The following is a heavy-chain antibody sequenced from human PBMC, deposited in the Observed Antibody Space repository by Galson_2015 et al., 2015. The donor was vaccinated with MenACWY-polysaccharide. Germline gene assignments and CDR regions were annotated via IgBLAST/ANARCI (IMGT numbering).Heavy chain of an antibody. CDR3: ARDAHAGSYSSDY. CDR1: GYTFTSYY. J-gene: IGHJ4*02. V-gene: IGHV1-46*01. D-gene: IGHD1-26*01. CDR2: INPSGGST. Sequence: SVKVSCKASGYTFTSYYMHWVRQAPGQGLEWMGIINPSGGSTSYEQKFQGRVTMTRDTSISTAYMELSRLRSDDTAVYYCARDAHAGSYSSDYWGQGTLVTVSS.